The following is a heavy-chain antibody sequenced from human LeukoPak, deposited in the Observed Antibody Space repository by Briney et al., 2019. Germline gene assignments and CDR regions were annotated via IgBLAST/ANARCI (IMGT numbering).Heavy chain of an antibody. Sequence: PSETLSLTCTVCGDSINNSRWWTRVRHSPGKGLEWIGEIYRGGSAKYNPSLKSRVTMSMDKSKNRFSLELNSVTAADTAVYYCARVGYNGFGVLDYWGQGDLVTVSS. CDR3: ARVGYNGFGVLDY. V-gene: IGHV4-4*02. D-gene: IGHD1-26*01. J-gene: IGHJ4*02. CDR2: IYRGGSA. CDR1: GDSINNSRW.